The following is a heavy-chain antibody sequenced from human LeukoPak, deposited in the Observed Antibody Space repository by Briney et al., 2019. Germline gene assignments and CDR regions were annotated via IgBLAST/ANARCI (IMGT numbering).Heavy chain of an antibody. CDR1: GYSISSAYY. CDR2: IYYSGHT. V-gene: IGHV4-38-2*02. D-gene: IGHD2-15*01. Sequence: SETLSLTCTVSGYSISSAYYWGWIRQPPGKGLEWIGSIYYSGHTYYNPSLKSRVTISIDTSNNQFSLKLSFVTAADTAIYYCASEYCSGDSCEGGHFDYWGQGTLVTVSS. J-gene: IGHJ4*02. CDR3: ASEYCSGDSCEGGHFDY.